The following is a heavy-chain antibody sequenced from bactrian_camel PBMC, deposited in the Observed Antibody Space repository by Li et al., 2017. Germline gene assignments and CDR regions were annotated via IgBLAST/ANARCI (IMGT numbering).Heavy chain of an antibody. CDR2: LLSDDTT. D-gene: IGHD5*01. CDR3: AASGGQLGRWCYEFPVNWVSWLYN. V-gene: IGHV3S55*01. J-gene: IGHJ4*01. Sequence: HVQLVESGGGSVQAGGSLRLSCVASGYTGGTFCMGWFRQAPGKEREGVAVLLSDDTTSYSNSVRGRFTISRDNAKNTLYLQLDSLKPEDTAMYHCAASGGQLGRWCYEFPVNWVSWLYNWGQGTQVTVS. CDR1: GYTGGTFC.